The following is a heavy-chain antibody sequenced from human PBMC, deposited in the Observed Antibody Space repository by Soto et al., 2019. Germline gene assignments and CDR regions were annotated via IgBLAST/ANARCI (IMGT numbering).Heavy chain of an antibody. J-gene: IGHJ6*02. D-gene: IGHD6-19*01. CDR3: ARPRARIAVAGTGYYYYGMDV. CDR1: GFTFSSYG. V-gene: IGHV3-33*01. Sequence: QVQLVESGGGVVQPGRSLRLSCAASGFTFSSYGMHWVRQAPGKGLEWVAVIWYDGSNKYYADSVKGRFTISRDNSKNTRYLQMNSLRAEDTAVYYCARPRARIAVAGTGYYYYGMDVWGQGTTVTVSS. CDR2: IWYDGSNK.